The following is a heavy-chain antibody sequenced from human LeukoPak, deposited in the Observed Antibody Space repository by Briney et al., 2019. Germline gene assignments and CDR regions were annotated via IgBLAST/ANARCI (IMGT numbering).Heavy chain of an antibody. D-gene: IGHD3-16*01. V-gene: IGHV4-59*11. J-gene: IGHJ5*02. Sequence: SETLSLTCTVSGGSISGHYWSWIRQSPGKGLEWIGYIRYTGSTNYNPSLNSRVTMSVDTPHNQFSLRLTSVTAADTAVYYCARLHALGAEEFDPWGQGALDTVSS. CDR2: IRYTGST. CDR3: ARLHALGAEEFDP. CDR1: GGSISGHY.